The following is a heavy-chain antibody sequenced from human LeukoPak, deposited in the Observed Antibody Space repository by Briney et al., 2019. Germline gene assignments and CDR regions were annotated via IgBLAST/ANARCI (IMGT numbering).Heavy chain of an antibody. CDR2: ISSTVINT. D-gene: IGHD3-3*01. V-gene: IGHV3-23*01. Sequence: GGSLRLSCAASGFTFSNYAMTWVRQAPGKGLEWVSSISSTVINTYNADSVKGRFTISRDNSKNTLYLQMNSLRADDTAIYYCAKGAVRFLEWSQRGYFDYWGQGILVTVSS. J-gene: IGHJ4*02. CDR3: AKGAVRFLEWSQRGYFDY. CDR1: GFTFSNYA.